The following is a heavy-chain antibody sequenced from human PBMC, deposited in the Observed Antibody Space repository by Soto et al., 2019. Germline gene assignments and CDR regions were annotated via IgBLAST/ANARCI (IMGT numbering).Heavy chain of an antibody. J-gene: IGHJ4*02. Sequence: QXQESGPGLVXPSETLSLTCKXXGDSXTTGXYYXXXXXXXPGKGLEWIGYIYYSGSTNYNPSLESRATIFADKSGSHFSLNLTSVTADDTAVYYCARRDYAIDSWGRGTLVTVSS. D-gene: IGHD4-17*01. CDR2: IYYSGST. V-gene: IGHV4-61*03. CDR3: ARRDYAIDS. CDR1: GDSXTTGXYY.